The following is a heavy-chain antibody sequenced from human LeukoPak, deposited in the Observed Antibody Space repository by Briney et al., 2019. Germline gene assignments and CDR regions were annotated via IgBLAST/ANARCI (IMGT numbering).Heavy chain of an antibody. CDR3: ARRGVTGSVFDY. J-gene: IGHJ4*02. CDR1: GFTFSSRW. Sequence: PGGFLRLSCAASGFTFSSRWMGWVRQPPGKGLEWVANVDQDGSEKHYVDSVKGRFTISRDNAKYSLYLQMSSLRAEDTAVYYCARRGVTGSVFDYWGQGTLVTVSS. D-gene: IGHD1-26*01. CDR2: VDQDGSEK. V-gene: IGHV3-7*03.